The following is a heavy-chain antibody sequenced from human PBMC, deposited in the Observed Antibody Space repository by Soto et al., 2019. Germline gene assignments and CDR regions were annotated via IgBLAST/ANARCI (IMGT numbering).Heavy chain of an antibody. Sequence: PGGALSLSCAASGFTFSSYGMHWVRQAPGKGLEWVAVISYDGSNKYYADSVKGRFTISRDNSKNTLYLQMNSLRAEDTAVYYCAKDDRSIAARPYYHYGMDVWGQGTTVTVSS. CDR1: GFTFSSYG. D-gene: IGHD6-6*01. CDR2: ISYDGSNK. V-gene: IGHV3-30*18. J-gene: IGHJ6*02. CDR3: AKDDRSIAARPYYHYGMDV.